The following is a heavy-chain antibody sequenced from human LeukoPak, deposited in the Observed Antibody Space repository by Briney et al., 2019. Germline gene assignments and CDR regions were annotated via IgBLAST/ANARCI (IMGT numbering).Heavy chain of an antibody. CDR1: GFSFSEYY. CDR2: ISGNSRTI. J-gene: IGHJ4*02. D-gene: IGHD6-6*01. CDR3: AREGSSSWDY. Sequence: GGSLRLSCAASGFSFSEYYMIWIRQAPGKGLEWVSYISGNSRTISYANSVKGRFTISRDNAKNSLYLQMNSLRAEDTAVYYCAREGSSSWDYWGQGALVTVSS. V-gene: IGHV3-11*04.